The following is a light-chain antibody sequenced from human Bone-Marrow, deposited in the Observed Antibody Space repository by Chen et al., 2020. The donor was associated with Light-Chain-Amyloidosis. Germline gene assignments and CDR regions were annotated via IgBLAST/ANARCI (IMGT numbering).Light chain of an antibody. J-gene: IGLJ3*02. V-gene: IGLV3-21*02. CDR2: DDS. Sequence: SYVLTQPSSVSVAPGQTATIACGGNNIGSTSVHWYQQTPGQAPLLVVYDDSDRPSGIPGLLAGSNSGNTATLTLSRVEAGDEADYYCQVWDRSSDRPVFGGGTKLTVL. CDR3: QVWDRSSDRPV. CDR1: NIGSTS.